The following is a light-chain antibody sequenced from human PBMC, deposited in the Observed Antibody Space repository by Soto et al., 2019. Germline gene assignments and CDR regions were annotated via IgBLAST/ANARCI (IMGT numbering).Light chain of an antibody. CDR1: QSVSSSY. V-gene: IGKV3-20*01. CDR2: AAS. J-gene: IGKJ2*01. CDR3: QQHTSSPHMYT. Sequence: EIVLTQSPGTLSLSPGERATLSCRASQSVSSSYLVWYQQKPGQAPRLLIDAASSRDTGIPDRFSGSGSGTDFTLTISRLEPEDFAVYYCQQHTSSPHMYTFGQGTKLEIK.